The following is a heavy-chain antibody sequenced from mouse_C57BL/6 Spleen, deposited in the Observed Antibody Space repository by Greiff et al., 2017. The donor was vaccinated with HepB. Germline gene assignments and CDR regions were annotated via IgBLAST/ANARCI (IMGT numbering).Heavy chain of an antibody. CDR2: ISSGGSYT. Sequence: EVHLVESGGDLVKPGGSLKLSCAASGFTFSSYGMSWVRQTPDKRLEWVATISSGGSYTYYPDSVKGRFTISRDNAKNTLYLQMSSLKSEDTAMYYCARPSTVVATDWYFDVWGTGTTVTVSS. CDR1: GFTFSSYG. D-gene: IGHD1-1*01. V-gene: IGHV5-6*01. J-gene: IGHJ1*03. CDR3: ARPSTVVATDWYFDV.